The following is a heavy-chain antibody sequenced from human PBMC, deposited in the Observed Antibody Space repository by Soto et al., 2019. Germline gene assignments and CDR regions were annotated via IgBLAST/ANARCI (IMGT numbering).Heavy chain of an antibody. CDR1: GYTFTGYY. CDR2: INPIFGTA. J-gene: IGHJ2*01. Sequence: SVKVSCKASGYTFTGYYMHWVRQAPGQGLERMGWINPIFGTANYAQKFQGRVTITADESTSTAYMELSSLRSEDTAVYYCASGRGYFDLWGRGTLVTVSS. CDR3: ASGRGYFDL. V-gene: IGHV1-69*13.